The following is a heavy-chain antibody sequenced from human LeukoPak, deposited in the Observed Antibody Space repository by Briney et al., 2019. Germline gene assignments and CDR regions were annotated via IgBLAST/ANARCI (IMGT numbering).Heavy chain of an antibody. D-gene: IGHD6-19*01. Sequence: SETLSLTCTVSGGSLSSYYWSWIRQPPGKGLEWIGYIYYSGSTNYNPSLKSRVTISVDTSKNQFSLKLSSVTAADTAVYYCARDTTDSSGWYFNWFDPWGQGTLVTVSS. CDR2: IYYSGST. CDR1: GGSLSSYY. J-gene: IGHJ5*02. CDR3: ARDTTDSSGWYFNWFDP. V-gene: IGHV4-59*01.